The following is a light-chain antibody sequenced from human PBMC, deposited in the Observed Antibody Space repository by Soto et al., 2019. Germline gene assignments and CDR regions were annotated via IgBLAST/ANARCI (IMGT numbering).Light chain of an antibody. V-gene: IGLV2-23*01. J-gene: IGLJ3*02. Sequence: QSALTQPASLSASPGQSITISCTGTSSDVGHYNLVSWYQQHPGKAPKLMIYEDFKRPSGISYRFSGSKSGNTASLTISGLQAEDEGDYYCCSYAGSRLWLFGGGTKVTVL. CDR3: CSYAGSRLWL. CDR2: EDF. CDR1: SSDVGHYNL.